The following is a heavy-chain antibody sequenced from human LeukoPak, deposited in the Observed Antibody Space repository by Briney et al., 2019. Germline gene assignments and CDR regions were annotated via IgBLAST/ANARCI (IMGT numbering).Heavy chain of an antibody. CDR1: GGTFSSYA. Sequence: SVKVSCKASGGTFSSYAISWVRQAPGQGLEWMGGIIPIFGTANYAQMFQGRVTITADESTSTAYMELSSLRSEDTAVYYCARDLVPAAIKPLRMANYYYYGMDVWGQGTTVTVSS. V-gene: IGHV1-69*01. CDR3: ARDLVPAAIKPLRMANYYYYGMDV. D-gene: IGHD2-2*02. J-gene: IGHJ6*02. CDR2: IIPIFGTA.